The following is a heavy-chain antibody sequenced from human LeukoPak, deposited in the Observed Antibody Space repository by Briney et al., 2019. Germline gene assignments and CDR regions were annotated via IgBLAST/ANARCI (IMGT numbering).Heavy chain of an antibody. J-gene: IGHJ4*02. V-gene: IGHV5-51*01. CDR3: ARLPYYYDSSGYNKGYYFDY. CDR2: IYPGDSDT. CDR1: GYSFTSYW. D-gene: IGHD3-22*01. Sequence: GESLKISCKGSGYSFTSYWIGWVRQMPGKGLEWMGIIYPGDSDTRYSPSFQGQVTISADKSISTAYLQWSSLKASDTAMYYCARLPYYYDSSGYNKGYYFDYWGQGTLVTVSS.